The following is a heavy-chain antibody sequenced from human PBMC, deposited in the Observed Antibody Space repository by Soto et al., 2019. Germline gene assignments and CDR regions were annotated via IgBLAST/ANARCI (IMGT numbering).Heavy chain of an antibody. J-gene: IGHJ5*02. V-gene: IGHV4-34*01. CDR1: GGSFSGYY. CDR3: ARKDSYDYVWGSYRS. D-gene: IGHD3-16*02. Sequence: PSETLSLTCAVYGGSFSGYYWSWIRQPPGKGLEWIGEINHSGSTNYNPSLKSRVTISVDTSKNQFSLKLSSVTAADTAVYYCARKDSYDYVWGSYRSWGQGTLVTVSS. CDR2: INHSGST.